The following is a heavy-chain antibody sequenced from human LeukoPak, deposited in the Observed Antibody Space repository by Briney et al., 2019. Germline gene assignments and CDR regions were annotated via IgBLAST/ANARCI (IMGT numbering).Heavy chain of an antibody. J-gene: IGHJ4*02. D-gene: IGHD3-10*01. CDR2: ISGSGGRT. Sequence: GYLRLSSAAYGFTFSSYDMSWDRQAPGQGLEWVSTISGSGGRTYFADSVKGRFTISRDNSKFTLYLQMNSLRAEDTALYYCAKGVILGFGELPGRLFDYWGQGTLVTVSS. CDR3: AKGVILGFGELPGRLFDY. V-gene: IGHV3-23*01. CDR1: GFTFSSYD.